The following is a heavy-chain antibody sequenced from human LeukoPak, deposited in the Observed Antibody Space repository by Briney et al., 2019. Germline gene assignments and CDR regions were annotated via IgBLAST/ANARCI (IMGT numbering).Heavy chain of an antibody. CDR2: IYPGDSDT. J-gene: IGHJ4*02. CDR3: ARHSRYYGSGSYYNFDY. CDR1: GYSFTSYW. V-gene: IGHV5-51*01. D-gene: IGHD3-10*01. Sequence: GESLKISCKGSGYSFTSYWIGWVRQMPGKGLEWMGIIYPGDSDTRYSPSFQGQVTISADKSISTAYLQWSSLKASDTAMYYCARHSRYYGSGSYYNFDYWGQGTLVTVSS.